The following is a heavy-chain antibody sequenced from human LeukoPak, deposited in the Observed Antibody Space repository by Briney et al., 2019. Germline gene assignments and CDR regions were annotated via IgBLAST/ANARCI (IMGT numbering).Heavy chain of an antibody. CDR2: IIPILGIA. V-gene: IGHV1-69*04. J-gene: IGHJ4*02. CDR1: GGTFSSYA. D-gene: IGHD3-22*01. Sequence: SVKVSCKASGGTFSSYAISWVRQAPGQGLGWMGRIIPILGIANYAQKFQGRVTITADKSTSTAYMELSSLRSEDTAVYYCARFDSSGYYYGIDYWGQGTLVTVSS. CDR3: ARFDSSGYYYGIDY.